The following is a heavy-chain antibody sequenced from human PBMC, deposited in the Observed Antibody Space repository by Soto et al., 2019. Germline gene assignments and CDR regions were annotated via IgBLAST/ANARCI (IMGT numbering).Heavy chain of an antibody. D-gene: IGHD2-8*01. CDR1: GYTFTTYD. CDR2: ISTYDGNT. CDR3: ARDPYHVLMVNAPNLYGMDV. V-gene: IGHV1-18*01. J-gene: IGHJ6*01. Sequence: QVQLVQSGAEVKKPGASVKVSCKASGYTFTTYDISWVRKAPGQGHEWMGRISTYDGNTNYPQSLQGRLTMTTDTSTTTAYMELRSLRSDDTAVYYCARDPYHVLMVNAPNLYGMDV.